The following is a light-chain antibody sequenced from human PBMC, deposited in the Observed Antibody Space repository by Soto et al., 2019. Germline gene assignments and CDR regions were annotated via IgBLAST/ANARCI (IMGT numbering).Light chain of an antibody. Sequence: DIVMTQSADSLAVSLGERATINCKSSQSVFSNSNNKKYLAWYQQKPGQPPKLLIHWASIRESGVPDRFSGSGSGTDFPLPINSLQAEDVAVYYCQQYYSAPWRFGQGTKVEIK. CDR2: WAS. J-gene: IGKJ1*01. CDR3: QQYYSAPWR. CDR1: QSVFSNSNNKKY. V-gene: IGKV4-1*01.